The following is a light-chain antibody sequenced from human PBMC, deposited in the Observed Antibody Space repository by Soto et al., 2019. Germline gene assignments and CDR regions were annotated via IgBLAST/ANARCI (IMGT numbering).Light chain of an antibody. Sequence: SVLTPPPSVSGAPGHSVTISCPGSSSNIGARYDVHWYQQLPGTAPKLLIYGNSNRPSGVPDRFSGSRSGTSASLAITGLQAEDEADYYCQSYDSSLGYVFGTGTKVTVL. CDR2: GNS. CDR1: SSNIGARYD. CDR3: QSYDSSLGYV. V-gene: IGLV1-40*01. J-gene: IGLJ1*01.